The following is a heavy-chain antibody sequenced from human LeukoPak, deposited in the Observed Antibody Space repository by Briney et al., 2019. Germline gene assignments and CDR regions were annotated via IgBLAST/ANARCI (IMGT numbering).Heavy chain of an antibody. D-gene: IGHD6-19*01. CDR1: GFTFSSYG. J-gene: IGHJ4*02. CDR2: ISYDGSNK. Sequence: PGGSLRLSCAASGFTFSSYGMHWVRQAPGKGLEWVAVISYDGSNKYYADSVKGRFTISRDNSKNTLYLQMNSLRAEDTAVYYCAKGGSTGWSHLDYWGQGTLVTVSS. V-gene: IGHV3-30*18. CDR3: AKGGSTGWSHLDY.